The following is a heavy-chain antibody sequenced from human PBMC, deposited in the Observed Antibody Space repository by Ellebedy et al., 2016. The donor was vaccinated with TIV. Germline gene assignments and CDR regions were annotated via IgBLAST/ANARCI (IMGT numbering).Heavy chain of an antibody. CDR2: IYHSGST. CDR1: GGSISSTNW. CDR3: ARRQAYGDYEYAFDI. V-gene: IGHV4-4*02. J-gene: IGHJ3*02. D-gene: IGHD4-17*01. Sequence: MPSETLSLTCAVSGGSISSTNWWTWARQPPGKGLEWIGEIYHSGSTNYNPSLKSRVTISVDKSKNQVSLKLSSVTAADTAVYYCARRQAYGDYEYAFDIWGQGTMVTVSS.